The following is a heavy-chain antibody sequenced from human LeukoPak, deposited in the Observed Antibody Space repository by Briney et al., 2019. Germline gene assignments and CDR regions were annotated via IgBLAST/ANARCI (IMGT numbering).Heavy chain of an antibody. CDR1: GFTLSDYY. V-gene: IGHV3-11*01. Sequence: GGSLRLSCAASGFTLSDYYMSWIRQAPGKGLEWVSYISSSGSTIYYADSVKGRFTISRDNAKNSLYLQMNSLRAEDTAVYYCARSPLFTIFGVVMDGYYYGMDVWGQGTTVTVSS. D-gene: IGHD3-3*01. J-gene: IGHJ6*02. CDR3: ARSPLFTIFGVVMDGYYYGMDV. CDR2: ISSSGSTI.